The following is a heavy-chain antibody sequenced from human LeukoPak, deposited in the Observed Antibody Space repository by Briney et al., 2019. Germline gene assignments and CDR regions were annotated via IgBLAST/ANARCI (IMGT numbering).Heavy chain of an antibody. V-gene: IGHV3-66*01. CDR2: IYGGGNT. D-gene: IGHD1-26*01. J-gene: IGHJ4*02. CDR1: GCTVSGNY. CDR3: ARVVGATTVDY. Sequence: GGSLRLSCAASGCTVSGNYMTWVRQAPGKGLEWVSIIYGGGNTYYSDSVRGRFTISRDSSKNMLYLQMNSLRAEDTAVYYCARVVGATTVDYWGQGTLVTVSS.